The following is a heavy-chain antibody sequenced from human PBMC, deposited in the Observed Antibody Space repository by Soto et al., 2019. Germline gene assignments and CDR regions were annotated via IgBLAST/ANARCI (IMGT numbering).Heavy chain of an antibody. CDR2: IYYSGST. J-gene: IGHJ6*02. D-gene: IGHD6-13*01. CDR1: GGSISSSSYY. Sequence: QLQLQESGPGLVKPSETLSLTCTVSGGSISSSSYYWGWIRQPPGKGLEWIGSIYYSGSTYYNPSLKSRVTISVDTSKNQFSLKLSSVTAADTAVYYCARHEGYSSSWYDYYYYGMDVWGQGTTVTVSS. CDR3: ARHEGYSSSWYDYYYYGMDV. V-gene: IGHV4-39*01.